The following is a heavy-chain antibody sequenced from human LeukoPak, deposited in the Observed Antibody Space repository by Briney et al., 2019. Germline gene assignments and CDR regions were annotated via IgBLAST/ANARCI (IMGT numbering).Heavy chain of an antibody. CDR2: IYYSGST. CDR1: GGSISSYY. CDR3: ARAESYDFWSGPTYYYYMDV. J-gene: IGHJ6*03. V-gene: IGHV4-59*01. D-gene: IGHD3-3*01. Sequence: PSETLSLTCTVSGGSISSYYWSWIRQPPGKGLEWIGYIYYSGSTNYNPSLKSRVTISVDTSKNQFSLKLSSVTAADTAVYYCARAESYDFWSGPTYYYYMDVWGKGTTVTVSS.